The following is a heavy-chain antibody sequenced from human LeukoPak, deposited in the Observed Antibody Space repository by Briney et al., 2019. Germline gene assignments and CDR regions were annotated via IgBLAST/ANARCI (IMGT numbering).Heavy chain of an antibody. CDR1: GGSFSGYY. V-gene: IGHV4-34*01. CDR3: ARGRTYYYGSGSRYYFDY. J-gene: IGHJ4*02. D-gene: IGHD3-10*01. Sequence: SETLSLTCAVYGGSFSGYYWSWIRQPPGKGLEWIGEINHSGSTNHNPSLKSRVTISVDTSKNQFSLKLSSVTAADTAVYYCARGRTYYYGSGSRYYFDYWGQGTLVTVSS. CDR2: INHSGST.